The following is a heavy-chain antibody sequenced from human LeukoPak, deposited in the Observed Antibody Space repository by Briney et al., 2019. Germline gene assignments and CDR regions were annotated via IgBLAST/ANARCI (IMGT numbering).Heavy chain of an antibody. CDR2: IIPIFGTA. CDR1: GGTFSSYA. V-gene: IGHV1-69*13. Sequence: SVKVSCKASGGTFSSYAISWVRQAPGQGLEWMGGIIPIFGTANYAQKFQGRVTNTADESTSTAYMELSSLRSEDTAVYYCAITGPGSGSYHDYWGQGTLVTVSS. J-gene: IGHJ4*02. CDR3: AITGPGSGSYHDY. D-gene: IGHD3-10*01.